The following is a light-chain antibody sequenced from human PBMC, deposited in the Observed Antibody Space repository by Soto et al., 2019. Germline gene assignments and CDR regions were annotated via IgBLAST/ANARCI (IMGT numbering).Light chain of an antibody. CDR2: GAS. V-gene: IGKV3-15*01. J-gene: IGKJ1*01. Sequence: EIVMTQSPATLSVSPGERATLSCRASQSVSSNLAWYQQKPDQAPRLLIYGASTRATGIPARFSGSGSGTEFTLTISSLQSEDVAVYYCQQYNNWPQTFGQGTKVEIK. CDR1: QSVSSN. CDR3: QQYNNWPQT.